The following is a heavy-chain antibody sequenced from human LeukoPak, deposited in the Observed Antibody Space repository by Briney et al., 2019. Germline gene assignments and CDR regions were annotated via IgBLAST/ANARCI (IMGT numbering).Heavy chain of an antibody. CDR3: AREHNDYGDDYGMRFDY. CDR1: GSSISSYY. D-gene: IGHD4-17*01. J-gene: IGHJ4*02. CDR2: IYTSGST. V-gene: IGHV4-4*07. Sequence: PSETLSLTCTVSGSSISSYYWSWIRQPAGKGLEWIGRIYTSGSTDYNPSLKSRVTMSVDTSKNQFSLKLSSVTAADTAVYYCAREHNDYGDDYGMRFDYWGQGTLVTVSS.